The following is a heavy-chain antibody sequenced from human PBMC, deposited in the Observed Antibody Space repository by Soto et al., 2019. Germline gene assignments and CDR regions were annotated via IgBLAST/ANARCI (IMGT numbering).Heavy chain of an antibody. D-gene: IGHD3-9*01. Sequence: ASVKVSCKASGYTFTGYYMHWVRQAPGQGLEWTGWINPNNGDTNYAQKFQGWVSMSRDTSISTAALEVRRLKSDDRALYCCARGIMTGYYMGAFVLWGQGTMVTVSS. CDR1: GYTFTGYY. J-gene: IGHJ3*01. CDR2: INPNNGDT. V-gene: IGHV1-2*04. CDR3: ARGIMTGYYMGAFVL.